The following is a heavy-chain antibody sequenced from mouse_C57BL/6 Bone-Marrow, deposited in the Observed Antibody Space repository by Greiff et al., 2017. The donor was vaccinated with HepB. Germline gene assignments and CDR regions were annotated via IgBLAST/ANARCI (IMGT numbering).Heavy chain of an antibody. Sequence: EVKRVESEGGLVQPGSSMKLSCTASGFTFSDYYMAWVRQVPEKGLEWVANINYDGSSTYYLDSLKSRFIISRDNAKNILYLQMSSLKSEDTATYYCARDLDYFDYWGQGTTLTVSS. CDR3: ARDLDYFDY. V-gene: IGHV5-16*01. CDR2: INYDGSST. CDR1: GFTFSDYY. J-gene: IGHJ2*01.